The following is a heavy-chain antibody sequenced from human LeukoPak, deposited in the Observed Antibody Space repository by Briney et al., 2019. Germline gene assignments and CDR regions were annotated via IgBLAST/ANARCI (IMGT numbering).Heavy chain of an antibody. Sequence: GGSLRLSYAASGFTFNTYWINWVRQAPGRGLEWVAYIKQDGSETSYVDSVKGRFTISRDNAKTSMYLQMKRLRAEDTAVYYCARHGSRRGAWFDPWGQGGLVTVSS. CDR3: ARHGSRRGAWFDP. CDR1: GFTFNTYW. CDR2: IKQDGSET. J-gene: IGHJ5*02. V-gene: IGHV3-7*01. D-gene: IGHD3-10*01.